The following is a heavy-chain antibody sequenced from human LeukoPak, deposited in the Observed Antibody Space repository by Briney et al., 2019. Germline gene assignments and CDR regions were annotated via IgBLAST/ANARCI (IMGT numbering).Heavy chain of an antibody. CDR1: SGFITNYY. V-gene: IGHV4-59*12. CDR2: IYYSGST. Sequence: SETLSLTCTVSSGFITNYYWSWIRQPPGKGLEWIGFIYYSGSTNYYPSLKSRVTMSVDTSKNQFSLKLSSVTAADTAVYYCARGVLRYFDWLLPDYYYYYMDVWGKGTTVTISS. CDR3: ARGVLRYFDWLLPDYYYYYMDV. J-gene: IGHJ6*03. D-gene: IGHD3-9*01.